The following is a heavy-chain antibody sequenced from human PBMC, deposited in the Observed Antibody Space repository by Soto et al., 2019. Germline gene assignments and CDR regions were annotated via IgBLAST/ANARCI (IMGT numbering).Heavy chain of an antibody. CDR3: ARWPDGYYYYGMDV. CDR2: MNPNSGNT. J-gene: IGHJ6*02. V-gene: IGHV1-8*01. CDR1: GYTFTSYD. Sequence: QVQLVQSGAEVKKPGASVKVSCKASGYTFTSYDINWVRQATGQGLEWMGWMNPNSGNTGYAQKFQGRVTMTRNTSIGTAHMELSSLRSGDTAVYYCARWPDGYYYYGMDVWGQGTTVTVSS.